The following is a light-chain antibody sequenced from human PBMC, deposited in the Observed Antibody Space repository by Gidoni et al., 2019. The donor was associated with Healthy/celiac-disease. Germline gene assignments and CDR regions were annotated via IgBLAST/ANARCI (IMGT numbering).Light chain of an antibody. V-gene: IGKV2-28*01. Sequence: DIVMTQSPLSLPVTPGEPASISCRSSQSLLHSNGYNYLDWYLQQPGHSPQLLIYLGSNRASGVPDRFSGSGSGTDFTLKISRVEAEDVGVYYCMQALQTRTFGQGTKVEIK. CDR1: QSLLHSNGYNY. CDR3: MQALQTRT. J-gene: IGKJ1*01. CDR2: LGS.